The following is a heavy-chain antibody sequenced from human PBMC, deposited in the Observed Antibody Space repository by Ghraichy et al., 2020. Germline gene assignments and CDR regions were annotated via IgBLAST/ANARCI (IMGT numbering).Heavy chain of an antibody. J-gene: IGHJ5*02. CDR2: IYYSGST. CDR3: ARDHRGIRYYGSETNWFDP. V-gene: IGHV4-61*01. D-gene: IGHD3-10*01. CDR1: GGSVSSGSYY. Sequence: SETLSLTCTVSGGSVSSGSYYWSWIRQPPGKGLEWIGYIYYSGSTNYNPSLKSRVTISVDTSKNQFSLKLSSVTAADTAVYYCARDHRGIRYYGSETNWFDPWGQGTLVTVSS.